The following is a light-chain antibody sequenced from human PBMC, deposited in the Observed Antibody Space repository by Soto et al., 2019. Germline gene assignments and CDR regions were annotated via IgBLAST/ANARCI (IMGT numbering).Light chain of an antibody. CDR1: QSVSSY. V-gene: IGKV3-11*01. Sequence: ETVLTQSPATLSLSPGEIATLSCRASQSVSSYLAWYQQKPGQAPRLLIYDASNRATGIPARFSGSGSGTDFTLTISSLEPEDFAVYYCQQRGNWPLTFVGGTKVEIK. J-gene: IGKJ4*01. CDR2: DAS. CDR3: QQRGNWPLT.